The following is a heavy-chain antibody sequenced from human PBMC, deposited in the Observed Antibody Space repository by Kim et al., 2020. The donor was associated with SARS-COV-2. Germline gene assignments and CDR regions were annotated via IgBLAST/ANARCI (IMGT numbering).Heavy chain of an antibody. J-gene: IGHJ4*02. D-gene: IGHD3-16*02. CDR3: ARGNDYIWGTSRAYFDY. Sequence: RKSRITISTDTSKNLFSMNLSSVTAADTAVYYCARGNDYIWGTSRAYFDYWGQGTLVSVSS. V-gene: IGHV4-30-2*05.